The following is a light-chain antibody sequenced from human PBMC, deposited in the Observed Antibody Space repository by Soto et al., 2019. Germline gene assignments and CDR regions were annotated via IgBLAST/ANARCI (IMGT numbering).Light chain of an antibody. CDR3: SSYTTTATVV. J-gene: IGLJ2*01. CDR2: EVS. Sequence: QSALTQPASVSGSPGQSITISCTGTSSDVGAYNYVSWYQQHPDKAPKLMIYEVSDRPSGVSNRFSGSKSGNTASPTISGLQAEDEADYYCSSYTTTATVVFGGGTMVTVL. CDR1: SSDVGAYNY. V-gene: IGLV2-14*01.